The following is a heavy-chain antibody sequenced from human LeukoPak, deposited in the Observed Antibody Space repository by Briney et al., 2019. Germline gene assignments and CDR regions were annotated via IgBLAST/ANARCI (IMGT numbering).Heavy chain of an antibody. D-gene: IGHD5-18*01. CDR2: MSYDGGNE. CDR3: ARGGYTFGHTFDY. V-gene: IGHV3-30*04. Sequence: GGSLRLSCVASGYTFSHYAIHWVRQAPGKGLEWVAFMSYDGGNEYYADSVKGRFTISRDNSKNTVYLQMNSLRAEDTAMYTCARGGYTFGHTFDYWGQGTLVTVSS. CDR1: GYTFSHYA. J-gene: IGHJ4*02.